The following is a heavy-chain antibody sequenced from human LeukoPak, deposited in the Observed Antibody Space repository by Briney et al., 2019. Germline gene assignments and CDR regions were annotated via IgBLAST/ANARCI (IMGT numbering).Heavy chain of an antibody. V-gene: IGHV4-34*01. CDR3: ARHSRTYYDILTGPCGGSFDY. D-gene: IGHD3-9*01. Sequence: SETLSLTCAVYGGSFSGYYWSWIRQPPGKGLEWIGEINHSGSTNYNPSLKSRVTISVDTSKNQFSLKLSSVTAADTAVYYCARHSRTYYDILTGPCGGSFDYWGQRTLVTVSS. J-gene: IGHJ4*02. CDR1: GGSFSGYY. CDR2: INHSGST.